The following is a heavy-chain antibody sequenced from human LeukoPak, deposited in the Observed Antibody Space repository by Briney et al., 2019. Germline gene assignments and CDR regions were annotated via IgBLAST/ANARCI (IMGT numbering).Heavy chain of an antibody. CDR3: ARAYYDSSGYPLWVD. CDR1: GFTFSSYG. D-gene: IGHD3-22*01. Sequence: GGSLRLSCAASGFTFSSYGMHWVRQAPGKGLVWVSRINSDGSSTSYADSVKGRFTISRDNAKNTLYLQMNSLRAEDTAVYYCARAYYDSSGYPLWVDWGQGTLVTVSS. V-gene: IGHV3-74*01. CDR2: INSDGSST. J-gene: IGHJ4*02.